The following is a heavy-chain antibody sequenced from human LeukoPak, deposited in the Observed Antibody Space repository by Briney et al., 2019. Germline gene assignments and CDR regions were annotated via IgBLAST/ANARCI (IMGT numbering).Heavy chain of an antibody. J-gene: IGHJ4*02. V-gene: IGHV1-69*02. CDR2: IIPILGIA. Sequence: SVKVSCKASGCTFSSYTISWVRQAPGQGLEWMGRIIPILGIANYAQKFQGRVTITADKSTSTAYMELSSLRSEYTSVYYCARSGYCSGGSCLYWGQGTLVTVSS. CDR3: ARSGYCSGGSCLY. CDR1: GCTFSSYT. D-gene: IGHD2-15*01.